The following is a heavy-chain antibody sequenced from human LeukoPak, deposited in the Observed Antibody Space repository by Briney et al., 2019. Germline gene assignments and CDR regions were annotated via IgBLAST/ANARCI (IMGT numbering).Heavy chain of an antibody. V-gene: IGHV5-51*01. Sequence: GESLKISCKGSGYSFTSYWIGWVRQMPGKGLEWMGIIYPGDSDTRYSPSFQGQVTISADKSISTAYLQWSSLKASDTAIIVGGSGSYYSDYWGQGTLVTVSS. CDR3: GSGSYYSDY. J-gene: IGHJ4*02. D-gene: IGHD3-10*01. CDR1: GYSFTSYW. CDR2: IYPGDSDT.